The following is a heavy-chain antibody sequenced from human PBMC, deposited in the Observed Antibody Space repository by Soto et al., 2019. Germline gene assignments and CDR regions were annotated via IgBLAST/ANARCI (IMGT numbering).Heavy chain of an antibody. CDR1: GFNFNDYY. V-gene: IGHV3-11*06. CDR2: ISSLNHYN. J-gene: IGHJ4*02. Sequence: QEQLVESGGGLVKPEGSLRLSCAAPGFNFNDYYMSWIRQVPGKGLEYIAYISSLNHYNNYADSVKGRFTISIDNSKNFLLLQMSRLRSEDTAGCCCSSFVSRRFFVLWGRGTLVTVSS. CDR3: SSFVSRRFFVL. D-gene: IGHD3-3*01.